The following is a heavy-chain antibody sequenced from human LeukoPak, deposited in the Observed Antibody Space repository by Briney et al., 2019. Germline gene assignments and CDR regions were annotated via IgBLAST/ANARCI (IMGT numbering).Heavy chain of an antibody. CDR3: ARDTQYYYGSGSRYYFDY. CDR2: INPNNGGT. D-gene: IGHD3-10*01. Sequence: ASVKVSCKASGYTLSAYYIHWVRQAPGQGLLWMGWINPNNGGTKYAQNFQGRVSMTRDTSINTAYMELSILRSDDTAVYYCARDTQYYYGSGSRYYFDYRGQGTLVTVSS. CDR1: GYTLSAYY. J-gene: IGHJ4*02. V-gene: IGHV1-2*02.